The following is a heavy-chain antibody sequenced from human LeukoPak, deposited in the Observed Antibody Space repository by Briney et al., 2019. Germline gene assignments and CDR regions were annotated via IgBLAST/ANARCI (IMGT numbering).Heavy chain of an antibody. CDR2: ISGSGNST. V-gene: IGHV3-23*01. CDR1: GLTFSGSA. J-gene: IGHJ4*02. D-gene: IGHD2-15*01. Sequence: PGGSLRLSCAASGLTFSGSAMSWVRQAPGKGLEWVSLISGSGNSTYYADSVKGRFTISRDKSKNTLYLQMNSLRAEDTAVYYCAKVLVLVSANRYYFDYWGQGTLVTVSS. CDR3: AKVLVLVSANRYYFDY.